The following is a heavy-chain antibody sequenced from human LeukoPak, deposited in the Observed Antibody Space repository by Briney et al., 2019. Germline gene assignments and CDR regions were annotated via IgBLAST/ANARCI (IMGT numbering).Heavy chain of an antibody. D-gene: IGHD3-22*01. V-gene: IGHV4-4*07. Sequence: KPSETLSLNCTVAGDSLYNYHWTWIRQPAGEGLEWIGRIYLRGLSTSGSTNYNPSLSSRVTMSLATSKRQFFLNLTSVTGADTAVYYCTRGYVDTSGHNAYAPWGQGTLVTVSS. CDR1: GDSLYNYH. J-gene: IGHJ5*02. CDR3: TRGYVDTSGHNAYAP. CDR2: IYLRGLSTSGST.